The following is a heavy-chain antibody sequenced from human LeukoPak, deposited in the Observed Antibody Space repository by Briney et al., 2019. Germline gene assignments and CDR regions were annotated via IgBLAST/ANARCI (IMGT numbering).Heavy chain of an antibody. J-gene: IGHJ4*02. D-gene: IGHD6-13*01. CDR2: ISGSGGST. Sequence: PGGSLRLSCAASGFAFSSYAMNWVRQAPGKGLEWVSTISGSGGSTYYADSVKGRFTISRDNAKNSLYLQMNSLRAEDTAVYYCARELYSSSWQDYWGQGTLVTVSS. V-gene: IGHV3-23*01. CDR3: ARELYSSSWQDY. CDR1: GFAFSSYA.